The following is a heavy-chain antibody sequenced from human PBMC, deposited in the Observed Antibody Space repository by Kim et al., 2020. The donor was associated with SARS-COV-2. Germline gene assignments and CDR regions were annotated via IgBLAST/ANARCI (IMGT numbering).Heavy chain of an antibody. J-gene: IGHJ4*02. Sequence: GGSLRLSCAASGFTFSSYWMAWVRQAPGKGLEWVANIKQDGSDKYYVDSVKGRFTISRDNAKNSLYLQMNNLRAEDTAVYYCATERLFTGALFDYWGQGTLVTVSS. V-gene: IGHV3-7*01. D-gene: IGHD2-21*01. CDR2: IKQDGSDK. CDR3: ATERLFTGALFDY. CDR1: GFTFSSYW.